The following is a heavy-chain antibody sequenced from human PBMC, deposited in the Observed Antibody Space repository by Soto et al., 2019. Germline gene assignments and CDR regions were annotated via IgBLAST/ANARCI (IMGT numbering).Heavy chain of an antibody. D-gene: IGHD1-26*01. J-gene: IGHJ4*02. CDR3: ARGKRGHYDF. CDR1: SGSISSSNW. Sequence: QVQLQESGPGLVKPSGTLSLTCAVSSGSISSSNWWSWVRQPPGKGLEWIGETYHSGSTNYNPSLKSRVTISVDKSKNQFAPQLRSVTAAGTAVYSCARGKRGHYDFWGQGTLVTVPS. CDR2: TYHSGST. V-gene: IGHV4-4*02.